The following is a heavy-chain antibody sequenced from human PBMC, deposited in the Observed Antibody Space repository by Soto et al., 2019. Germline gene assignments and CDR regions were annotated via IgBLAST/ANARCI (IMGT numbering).Heavy chain of an antibody. CDR1: GGTFSSYA. J-gene: IGHJ6*02. D-gene: IGHD2-15*01. CDR2: IIPIFGTA. V-gene: IGHV1-69*13. CDR3: ARGLVVAAWGGMDV. Sequence: ASVKVSCKASGGTFSSYAISWVRQAPGQGLEWMGGIIPIFGTANYAQKFQGRVTITADESTSTAYMELSSLRSEDTAVYYCARGLVVAAWGGMDVWGQGTTVTVSS.